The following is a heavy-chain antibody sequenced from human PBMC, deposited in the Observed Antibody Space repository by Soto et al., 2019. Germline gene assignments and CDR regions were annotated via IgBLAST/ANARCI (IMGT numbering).Heavy chain of an antibody. Sequence: LGESLKISCKGSGYSFTSYWIGWVRQMPGKGLEWMGIIYPGDSDTRYSPSFQGQVTISTDKSISTAYLQWSSLKASDTAMYYCARPREAGKSYYATDVWGQGTTVTVSS. J-gene: IGHJ6*02. CDR2: IYPGDSDT. D-gene: IGHD6-19*01. CDR1: GYSFTSYW. V-gene: IGHV5-51*01. CDR3: ARPREAGKSYYATDV.